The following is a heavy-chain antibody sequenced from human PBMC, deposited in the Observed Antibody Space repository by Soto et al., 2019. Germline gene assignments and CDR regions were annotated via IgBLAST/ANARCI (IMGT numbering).Heavy chain of an antibody. CDR2: ILYDGSDK. D-gene: IGHD3-10*01. CDR1: GFTFSSYG. J-gene: IGHJ4*02. Sequence: RRLSCAASGFTFSSYGMHWVRQAPGKGLEWVTGILYDGSDKYYADSVKGRFTISRENSKNTLYLQMNSLRTEDSAVYYCAKAGGGFGDFVHHWGQGTPVTVSS. CDR3: AKAGGGFGDFVHH. V-gene: IGHV3-30*18.